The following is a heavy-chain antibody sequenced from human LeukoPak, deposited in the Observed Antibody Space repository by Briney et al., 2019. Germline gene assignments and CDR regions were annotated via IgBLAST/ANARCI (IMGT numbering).Heavy chain of an antibody. V-gene: IGHV1-18*01. J-gene: IGHJ4*02. Sequence: ASVKVSCKTSGYTFTSYGISWVRQAPGQGLEWMGWISTDNGNTNYAQKVQGRVTMTTDTSTSTAYMELRSLRSDDTAVYYCARDPSGSYDFDYWGQGTLVTVSP. CDR3: ARDPSGSYDFDY. D-gene: IGHD1-26*01. CDR2: ISTDNGNT. CDR1: GYTFTSYG.